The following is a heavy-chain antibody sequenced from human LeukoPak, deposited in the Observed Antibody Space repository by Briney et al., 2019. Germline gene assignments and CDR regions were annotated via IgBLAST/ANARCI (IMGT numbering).Heavy chain of an antibody. J-gene: IGHJ4*02. D-gene: IGHD4-23*01. CDR1: GFNCTGYG. Sequence: GGSLRLSCAASGFNCTGYGIHWVRQVPGKGRDWVAAIWYDGKNKHYADSVKGRFTISRDTSKNTVYLQMKSLRAEDTAVYYCARVSESGNSDYWGQGTLVTVSS. CDR2: IWYDGKNK. V-gene: IGHV3-33*01. CDR3: ARVSESGNSDY.